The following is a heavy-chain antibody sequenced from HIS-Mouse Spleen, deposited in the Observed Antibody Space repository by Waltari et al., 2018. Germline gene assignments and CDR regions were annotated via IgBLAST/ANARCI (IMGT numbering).Heavy chain of an antibody. CDR2: IYLSGTT. Sequence: QVQLQESGPGLVKPSETLSLTCTVSGYSISSGYYWGWIRQPPGKGLGGSGSIYLSGTTADPPYLKRSVTRSVDTSKNQFSRKLSSVTAAATAVYYCARALEYSSSWYYYYYGMDVWGQGTTVTVSS. D-gene: IGHD6-13*01. CDR3: ARALEYSSSWYYYYYGMDV. V-gene: IGHV4-38-2*02. J-gene: IGHJ6*02. CDR1: GYSISSGYY.